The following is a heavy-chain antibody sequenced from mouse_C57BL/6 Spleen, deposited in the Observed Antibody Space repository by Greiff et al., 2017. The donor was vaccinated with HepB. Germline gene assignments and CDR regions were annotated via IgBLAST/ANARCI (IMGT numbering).Heavy chain of an antibody. CDR2: IDPETGGT. CDR3: TRSDDGYYRYWFAY. D-gene: IGHD2-3*01. J-gene: IGHJ3*01. CDR1: GYTFTDYE. Sequence: VHLVESGAELVRPGASVTLSCKASGYTFTDYEIHWVKQTPVHGLEWIGAIDPETGGTAYNQKFKGKAILTADKSSSTAYMELRSLTSEDSAVYYCTRSDDGYYRYWFAYWGQGTLVTVSA. V-gene: IGHV1-15*01.